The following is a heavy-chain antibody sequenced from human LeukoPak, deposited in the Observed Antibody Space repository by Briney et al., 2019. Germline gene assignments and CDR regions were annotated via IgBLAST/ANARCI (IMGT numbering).Heavy chain of an antibody. CDR1: GASISGSY. J-gene: IGHJ4*02. D-gene: IGHD3-22*01. CDR3: ANSYDSEIVPFDN. CDR2: VYSSGST. Sequence: SETLSLTCTVSGASISGSYWNWVRQPPGRGLEWIGYVYSSGSTDYNPSLKSRVAISVDASKNQFSLKLTSVTAADTAVYYCANSYDSEIVPFDNWGQGALVTVSS. V-gene: IGHV4-4*09.